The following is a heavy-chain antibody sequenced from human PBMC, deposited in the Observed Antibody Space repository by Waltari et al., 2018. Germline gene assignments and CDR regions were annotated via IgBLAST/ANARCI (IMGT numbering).Heavy chain of an antibody. CDR3: ASHLEDFYYYMDV. CDR2: IGSSSTYT. CDR1: GLMFSSST. Sequence: EVQLVESGGGLVKPGGSLRLSCVASGLMFSSSTMNWVRQAPGKGLEWVSSIGSSSTYTYYADSVKGRFTISRDNARASLYLQMDSLRAEDTAVYYCASHLEDFYYYMDVWGKGTTVTVSS. J-gene: IGHJ6*03. V-gene: IGHV3-21*01.